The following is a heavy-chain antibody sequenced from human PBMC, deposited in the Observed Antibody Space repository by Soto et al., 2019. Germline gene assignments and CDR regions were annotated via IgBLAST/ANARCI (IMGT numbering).Heavy chain of an antibody. CDR3: AKDKNGVGSPFDY. Sequence: EVQLLESGGGLVQPGGSLRLSCAASGFTFSSYAMSWVRQAPGKGLEWVSAISGSGGSTYCADSVKGRFTFSRDNSKNTLYLQMNSLRAEDTAVYYCAKDKNGVGSPFDYWGQGTLVTVSS. CDR1: GFTFSSYA. CDR2: ISGSGGST. D-gene: IGHD3-10*01. V-gene: IGHV3-23*01. J-gene: IGHJ4*02.